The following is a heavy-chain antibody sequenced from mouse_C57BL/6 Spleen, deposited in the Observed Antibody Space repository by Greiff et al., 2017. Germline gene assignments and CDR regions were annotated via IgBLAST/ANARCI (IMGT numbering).Heavy chain of an antibody. D-gene: IGHD2-3*01. V-gene: IGHV1-72*01. CDR3: ARTDDGYLYDFDY. J-gene: IGHJ2*01. Sequence: QVQLQQPGAELVKPGASVKLSCKASGYTFTSYWMHWVKQRPGRGLEWIGRIDPNSGGTKYNEKFKGKATLTVDKPSSTAYVQLSSLTSEDSAVYYCARTDDGYLYDFDYWGQGTTLTVSS. CDR2: IDPNSGGT. CDR1: GYTFTSYW.